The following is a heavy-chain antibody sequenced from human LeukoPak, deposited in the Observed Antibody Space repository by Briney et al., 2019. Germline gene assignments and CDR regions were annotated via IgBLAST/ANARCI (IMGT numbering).Heavy chain of an antibody. CDR2: MIPILGIA. V-gene: IGHV1-69*04. Sequence: GASVKVSCKASGGTFSSYAISWVRQAPGQGLEWMGRMIPILGIANYAQKFQGRVTITADKSTSTAYMELSSLRSEDTAVYYCASSGSAQGYYYGMDVWGQGTTVTVSS. J-gene: IGHJ6*02. CDR1: GGTFSSYA. CDR3: ASSGSAQGYYYGMDV. D-gene: IGHD3-10*01.